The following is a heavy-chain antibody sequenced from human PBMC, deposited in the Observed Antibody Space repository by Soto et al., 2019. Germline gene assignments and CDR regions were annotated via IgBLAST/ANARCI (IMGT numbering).Heavy chain of an antibody. CDR1: GFTFSTSA. Sequence: QVQMVESGGGVVQPGTSLRLSCATSGFTFSTSAMHWVRQAPGKGLEWVAMISQDGSVTYYTDSVQGRFTISRDTPKNTLYLQMNSLRDEDTAIYYCAKDWGSSGWYNWFDPWGQGTRVTVS. CDR2: ISQDGSVT. CDR3: AKDWGSSGWYNWFDP. D-gene: IGHD6-13*01. V-gene: IGHV3-30*10. J-gene: IGHJ5*02.